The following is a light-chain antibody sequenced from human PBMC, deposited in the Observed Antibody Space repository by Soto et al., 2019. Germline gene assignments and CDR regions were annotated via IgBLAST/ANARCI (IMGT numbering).Light chain of an antibody. J-gene: IGKJ1*01. Sequence: EIVLTQSPATLSLSPGEKATLSCGASQSVSSNYLAWYHQEPGQAPRLLIYGAFNRATGIPDRFSGSGSGTDFTLSISRLEPGDFGVYFCHQYGKSPRTFGQGTKVDIK. CDR3: HQYGKSPRT. CDR2: GAF. V-gene: IGKV3-20*01. CDR1: QSVSSNY.